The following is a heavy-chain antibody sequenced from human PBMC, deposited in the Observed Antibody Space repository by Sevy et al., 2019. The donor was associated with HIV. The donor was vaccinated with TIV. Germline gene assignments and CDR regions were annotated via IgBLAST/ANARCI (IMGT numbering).Heavy chain of an antibody. CDR3: ARDGGGDYFDY. V-gene: IGHV3-30*04. CDR1: GFSFSRYA. Sequence: GGSLRLSCAASGFSFSRYAMHWVRQAPDKGLEWMTVISYDGSNTYYVDSVKGRFTISRDNSKNTLYLQMNSLRAEDTALYYCARDGGGDYFDYWGQGTLVTVSS. D-gene: IGHD3-10*01. CDR2: ISYDGSNT. J-gene: IGHJ4*02.